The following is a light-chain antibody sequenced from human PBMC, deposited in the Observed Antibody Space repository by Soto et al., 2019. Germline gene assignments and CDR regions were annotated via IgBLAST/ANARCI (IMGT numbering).Light chain of an antibody. Sequence: QSALTQPASVSGSPGQSITISCTGTSGDVGGYNYDSWYQQHPGKAPKLMIYEVSNRPSGVSNRFSGSKSGNTASLTISGLQAEDEADYYCSSYTSSSTWVFGGGTKLTVL. CDR1: SGDVGGYNY. CDR2: EVS. V-gene: IGLV2-14*01. CDR3: SSYTSSSTWV. J-gene: IGLJ3*02.